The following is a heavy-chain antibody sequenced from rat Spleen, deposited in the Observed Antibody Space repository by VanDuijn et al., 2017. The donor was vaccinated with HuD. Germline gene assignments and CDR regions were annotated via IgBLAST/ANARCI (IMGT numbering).Heavy chain of an antibody. V-gene: IGHV5-22*01. CDR2: ISYEGSST. J-gene: IGHJ2*01. Sequence: EVRLVESGGLLVQPGRSMKVSCAASGFTFSDYYMDWVRQAPKKGLDWVASISYEGSSTYYGDSVKGRFTISRDNAKSTLYLQMSSLRSEDTATYYCARHEDYGGYSKDYFEYWGQGVMVTVSS. CDR3: ARHEDYGGYSKDYFEY. D-gene: IGHD1-11*01. CDR1: GFTFSDYY.